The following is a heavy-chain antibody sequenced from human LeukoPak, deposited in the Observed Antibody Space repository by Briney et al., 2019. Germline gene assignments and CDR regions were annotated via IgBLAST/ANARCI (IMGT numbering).Heavy chain of an antibody. J-gene: IGHJ3*02. CDR3: ARGAYCSGGRCPGAFDI. CDR2: IWYDGSNK. D-gene: IGHD2-15*01. CDR1: GFTFSNYA. V-gene: IGHV3-33*01. Sequence: HLGRSLRLSCAASGFTFSNYAMYWVRQAPGKGLEWVTIIWYDGSNKNYADSVKGRFTISRDNSKNTLYLQMNSLRAEDTAVYYCARGAYCSGGRCPGAFDIWGQGTMVTVSS.